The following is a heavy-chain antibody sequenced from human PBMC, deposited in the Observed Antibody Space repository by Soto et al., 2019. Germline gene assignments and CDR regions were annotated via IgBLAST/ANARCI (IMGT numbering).Heavy chain of an antibody. CDR3: ARENPSGGDYYFDY. CDR2: IYYSGST. Sequence: SETLSLTCAVYGGSFSGYYWRWIRQPPGKGLEWIGYIYYSGSTNYNPSLKSRVTISVDTSKNQFSLKLSSVTAADTAVYYCARENPSGGDYYFDYWGQGTLVTVSS. D-gene: IGHD2-21*02. V-gene: IGHV4-59*01. J-gene: IGHJ4*02. CDR1: GGSFSGYY.